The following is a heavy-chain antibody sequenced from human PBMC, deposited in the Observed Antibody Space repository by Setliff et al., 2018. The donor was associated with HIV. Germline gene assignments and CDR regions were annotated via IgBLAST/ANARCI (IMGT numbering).Heavy chain of an antibody. Sequence: SETLSLTCTVSGGSISSSNYYWGWIRQPPGKGREWIGSIFYSGSANYNPSLTSPVTISVDTSKNQFSLKLRSVTAADTAVYYCARDGIAVAGTAFDIWGQGTMVTVSS. CDR3: ARDGIAVAGTAFDI. CDR2: IFYSGSA. V-gene: IGHV4-39*02. D-gene: IGHD6-19*01. J-gene: IGHJ3*02. CDR1: GGSISSSNYY.